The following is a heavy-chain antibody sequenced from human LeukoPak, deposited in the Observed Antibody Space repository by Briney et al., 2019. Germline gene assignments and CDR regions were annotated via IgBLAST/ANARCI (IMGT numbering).Heavy chain of an antibody. Sequence: GGSLRLSCEVSGFTFSDYSLNWVRQAPGKGLEWVSSITSTGTYMYYADSVKGRFTISRDNAKKSLYLQMNNLRAEDTAVYYCASKGGSFTISGIVYNDAFAIWGQGTMVTVSA. J-gene: IGHJ3*02. CDR1: GFTFSDYS. V-gene: IGHV3-21*01. CDR3: ASKGGSFTISGIVYNDAFAI. CDR2: ITSTGTYM. D-gene: IGHD1-1*01.